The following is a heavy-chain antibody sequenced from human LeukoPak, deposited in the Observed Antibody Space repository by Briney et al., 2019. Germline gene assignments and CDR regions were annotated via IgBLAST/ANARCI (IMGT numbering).Heavy chain of an antibody. V-gene: IGHV4-61*01. CDR2: IYYSGST. CDR3: ASNLSGSYYNWFDP. CDR1: GGSVSSGSYY. Sequence: SETLSLTCTVSGGSVSSGSYYWSWIRQPPGKGLEWIGYIYYSGSTNYNPSFKSRVTISVDTSKNQFSLKLSSVTAADTAVYYCASNLSGSYYNWFDPWGQGTLVTVSS. D-gene: IGHD1-26*01. J-gene: IGHJ5*02.